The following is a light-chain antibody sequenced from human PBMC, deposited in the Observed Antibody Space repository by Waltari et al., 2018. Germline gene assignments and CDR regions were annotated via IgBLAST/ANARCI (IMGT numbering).Light chain of an antibody. Sequence: DIQMTQSPSSLSASVGDRVTITCRSSQDIGSDFGWYPQKSGKAPQRLIYGVSSLHSGGQSRFSGRASGTEVTLTIRSVQPEDVATYYCLQHKTFPRTFGEGTKV. V-gene: IGKV1-17*01. J-gene: IGKJ1*01. CDR3: LQHKTFPRT. CDR2: GVS. CDR1: QDIGSD.